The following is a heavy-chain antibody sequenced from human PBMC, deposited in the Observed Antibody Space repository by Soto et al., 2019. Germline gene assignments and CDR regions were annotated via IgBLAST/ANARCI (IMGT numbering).Heavy chain of an antibody. D-gene: IGHD6-19*01. V-gene: IGHV1-46*01. CDR2: INPSGGST. Sequence: GASVKVSCKASGYAFTSYYMHWVRQAPGQGLEWMGIINPSGGSTSYAQKFQGRVTMTRDTSTSTVYMELSSLRSEDTAVYYCARPPRYCSGTTCPMAYWGQGTLVTVSS. CDR3: ARPPRYCSGTTCPMAY. CDR1: GYAFTSYY. J-gene: IGHJ4*02.